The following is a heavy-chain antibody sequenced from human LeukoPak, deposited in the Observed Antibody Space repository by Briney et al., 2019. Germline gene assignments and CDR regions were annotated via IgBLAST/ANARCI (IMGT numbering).Heavy chain of an antibody. D-gene: IGHD3-22*01. CDR2: IHYSGSA. Sequence: SETLSLTCTVSGGSIRSGAYFWSWLRQRPGMGLEWIGYIHYSGSAYYNPSLKSRITVSVDTTKNQFSLKLSSVTAADTAVYYCARERDSNYYDSRGYSDAFDIWGQGTMVTVSS. J-gene: IGHJ3*02. CDR1: GGSIRSGAYF. V-gene: IGHV4-31*03. CDR3: ARERDSNYYDSRGYSDAFDI.